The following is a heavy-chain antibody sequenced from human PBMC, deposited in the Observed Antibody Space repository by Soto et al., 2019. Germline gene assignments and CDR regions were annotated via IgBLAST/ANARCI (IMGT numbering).Heavy chain of an antibody. CDR1: GFDLLTSG. CDR3: ARGYSGSPPED. Sequence: HVQLEESGGDVVQPGGSLRLSCATSGFDLLTSGIHWVRQSQGKGLEWVAVIWYDGSNKYFADFAKGRCTISRDLSKNTVFLEMNSLRTEDTGVYYCARGYSGSPPEDWGQGTLVTVSA. J-gene: IGHJ4*02. D-gene: IGHD5-12*01. V-gene: IGHV3-33*01. CDR2: IWYDGSNK.